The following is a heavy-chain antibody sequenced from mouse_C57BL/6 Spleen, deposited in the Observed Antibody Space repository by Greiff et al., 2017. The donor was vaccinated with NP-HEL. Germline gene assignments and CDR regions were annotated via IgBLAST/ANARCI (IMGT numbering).Heavy chain of an antibody. CDR3: ARSDYYGSSYDY. CDR2: IYPGDGDT. CDR1: GYAFSSSW. J-gene: IGHJ2*01. D-gene: IGHD1-1*01. Sequence: QVQLKESGPELVKPGASVKISCKASGYAFSSSWMNWVKQRPGKGLEWIGRIYPGDGDTNYNEKFKSKATLTVDKSSSTAYMQLSSLTSEDSAVYYCARSDYYGSSYDYWGQGTTLTVSS. V-gene: IGHV1-82*01.